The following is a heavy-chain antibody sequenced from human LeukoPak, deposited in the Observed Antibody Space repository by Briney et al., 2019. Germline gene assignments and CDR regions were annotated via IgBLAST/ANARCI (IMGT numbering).Heavy chain of an antibody. J-gene: IGHJ3*01. V-gene: IGHV3-30-3*01. CDR2: ISYDGSNK. CDR1: GFTFSSYA. D-gene: IGHD4-23*01. Sequence: GGSLRLSCAASGFTFSSYAMHWVRQAPGKGLEWVAVISYDGSNKYYADSVKGRFTISRDNSKNTLYLQMDGLRAEDTAVYYCAREPPYGGRERDAFDVWGHGTLVTVSS. CDR3: AREPPYGGRERDAFDV.